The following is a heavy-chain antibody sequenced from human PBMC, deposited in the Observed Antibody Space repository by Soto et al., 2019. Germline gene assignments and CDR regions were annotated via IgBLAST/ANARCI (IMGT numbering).Heavy chain of an antibody. CDR2: IIPIFGTA. J-gene: IGHJ6*02. CDR3: ARHPGGRGYYYGMDV. CDR1: GGTFSIYA. V-gene: IGHV1-69*13. Sequence: GAPVKVSCKASGGTFSIYAISWVRQAPGQGLEWMGGIIPIFGTANYAQKFQGRVTITADESTSTAYMELSSLRSEDTAVYYCARHPGGRGYYYGMDVWGQGTTVTVSS. D-gene: IGHD2-15*01.